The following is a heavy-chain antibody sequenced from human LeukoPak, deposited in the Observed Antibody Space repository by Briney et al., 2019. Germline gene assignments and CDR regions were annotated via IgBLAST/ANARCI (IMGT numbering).Heavy chain of an antibody. D-gene: IGHD4-11*01. CDR2: INGGGVNT. CDR1: GSTFSSYA. Sequence: GGSLRLSCAASGSTFSSYAMSWVRQAPGKGLEWVSTINGGGVNTHYADSVGGRFTISRDNSKNTLFLQMNSLRDEDTAVYYCAKDLYSNYGPADYWGQGNLVTVSS. J-gene: IGHJ4*02. CDR3: AKDLYSNYGPADY. V-gene: IGHV3-23*01.